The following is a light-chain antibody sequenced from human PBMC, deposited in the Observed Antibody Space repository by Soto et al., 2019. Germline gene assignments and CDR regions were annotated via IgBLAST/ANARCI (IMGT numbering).Light chain of an antibody. Sequence: QSVLTQPASVSGSPGQSITISCPGTSSDIGSYNLVSRYHQHPGKAPKLMIYEVSKRPSVVSTLFSGSCSGKQSLLAISGLQAEDEADYYCCSYASSSTHVFGTGTKVTVL. CDR1: SSDIGSYNL. CDR2: EVS. J-gene: IGLJ1*01. V-gene: IGLV2-23*02. CDR3: CSYASSSTHV.